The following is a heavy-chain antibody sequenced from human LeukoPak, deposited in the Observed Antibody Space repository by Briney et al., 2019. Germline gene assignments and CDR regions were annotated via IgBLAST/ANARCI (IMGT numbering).Heavy chain of an antibody. V-gene: IGHV1-2*02. J-gene: IGHJ4*02. CDR1: GYTFTSYG. Sequence: GASVKVSCKASGYTFTSYGISWVRQAPGQGLEWMGWINPNSGGTNYAQKFQGRVTMTRDTSISTAYMELSRLRSDDTAVYYCATPGPYSSSWYLFDYWGQGTLVTVSS. CDR3: ATPGPYSSSWYLFDY. CDR2: INPNSGGT. D-gene: IGHD6-13*01.